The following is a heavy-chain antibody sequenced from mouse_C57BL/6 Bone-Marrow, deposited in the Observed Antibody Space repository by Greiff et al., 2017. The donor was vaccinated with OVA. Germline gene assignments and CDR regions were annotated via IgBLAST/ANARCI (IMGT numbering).Heavy chain of an antibody. Sequence: QVQLKQPGAELVKPGASVKLSCKASGYTFTSYWMHWVKQRPGQGLEWIGMIHPNSGSTNYNEKFKSKATLTVDKSSSTAYMQLSSLTSEDSAVYYCADYYGPYWYFDVWGTGTTVTVSS. J-gene: IGHJ1*03. CDR1: GYTFTSYW. D-gene: IGHD1-1*01. CDR3: ADYYGPYWYFDV. CDR2: IHPNSGST. V-gene: IGHV1-64*01.